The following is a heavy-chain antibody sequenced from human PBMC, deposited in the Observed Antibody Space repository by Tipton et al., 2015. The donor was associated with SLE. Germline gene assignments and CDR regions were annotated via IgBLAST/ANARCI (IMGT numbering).Heavy chain of an antibody. CDR3: ARDRTGGDAFDI. Sequence: TLSLTCTVSGGSISSYYWSWIRQPPGKGLEWIGYIYTSGSTNYNPSLKSRVTISVDTSKNQFSLKLSSVTAADTAVYYCARDRTGGDAFDIWGQGTMVTVSS. CDR2: IYTSGST. D-gene: IGHD3-10*01. J-gene: IGHJ3*02. V-gene: IGHV4-4*08. CDR1: GGSISSYY.